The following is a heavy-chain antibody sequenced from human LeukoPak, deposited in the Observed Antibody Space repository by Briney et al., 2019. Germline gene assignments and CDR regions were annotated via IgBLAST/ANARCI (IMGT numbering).Heavy chain of an antibody. D-gene: IGHD5-18*01. J-gene: IGHJ4*02. CDR2: ISGGGAKT. V-gene: IGHV3-23*01. CDR1: GFSFSDNA. Sequence: PGGSLRLSCAASGFSFSDNAMSWVRLAPGRGLEWLSAISGGGAKTYYADSVKGRFTISRDNSKDTLYLQMNSLRAEDTALYYCAKDLRGYSQRFDYWGQGTLVTVSS. CDR3: AKDLRGYSQRFDY.